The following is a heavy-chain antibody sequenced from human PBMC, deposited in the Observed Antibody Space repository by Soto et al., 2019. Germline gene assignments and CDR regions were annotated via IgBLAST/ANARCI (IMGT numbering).Heavy chain of an antibody. D-gene: IGHD2-21*02. V-gene: IGHV3-9*01. CDR3: AKSSGGACCSYYMAV. CDR2: INWNSGNI. Sequence: PGGSLRLACASSGFTFDDYARHWVRQAPGKGLEWVSGINWNSGNIGYADSVKGRFTISRDNAKNSLYLQMNSLRAEDTDLYYCAKSSGGACCSYYMAVWGKGTTVTVSS. CDR1: GFTFDDYA. J-gene: IGHJ6*03.